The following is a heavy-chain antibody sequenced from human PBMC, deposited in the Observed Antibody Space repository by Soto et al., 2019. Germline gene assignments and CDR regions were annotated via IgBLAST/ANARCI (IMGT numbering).Heavy chain of an antibody. CDR1: GYTFTGYY. J-gene: IGHJ5*02. CDR2: INPNSGGT. Sequence: ASVKVSCKASGYTFTGYYMHWVRQAPGQGLEWMGWINPNSGGTNYAQKFQGWVTMTRDTSISTAYMELSRLRSDDTAVYYCARERGEYSSSSPRGLFAPWGQRSLVPGSS. CDR3: ARERGEYSSSSPRGLFAP. D-gene: IGHD6-6*01. V-gene: IGHV1-2*04.